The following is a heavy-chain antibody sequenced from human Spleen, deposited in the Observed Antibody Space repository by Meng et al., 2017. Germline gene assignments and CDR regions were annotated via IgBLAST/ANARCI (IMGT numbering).Heavy chain of an antibody. CDR1: GGSFSGYY. Sequence: QVGLPAGGAGLLKPSETLSLTCAVYGGSFSGYYWSWIRQPPGKGLEWIGEINHSGSTNYNPSLKSRVTISVDTSKNQFSLKLSSVTAADTAVYYRARSGDSSGYGYNWFDPWGQGTLVTVSS. CDR3: ARSGDSSGYGYNWFDP. CDR2: INHSGST. V-gene: IGHV4-34*01. D-gene: IGHD3-22*01. J-gene: IGHJ5*02.